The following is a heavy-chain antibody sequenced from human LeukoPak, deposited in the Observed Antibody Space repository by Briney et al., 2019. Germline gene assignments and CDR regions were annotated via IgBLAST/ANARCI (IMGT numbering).Heavy chain of an antibody. V-gene: IGHV3-30*04. CDR1: GFTFSSYA. Sequence: PGGSLRLSCAASGFTFSSYAMHWVRQAPGKGLEWVAVISYDGSNKYYADSVKGRFTISRDNSKNTLYLQMNSLRAEDTAVYYCARSGGANYYYYMDVWGKGTTVTFSS. CDR3: ARSGGANYYYYMDV. CDR2: ISYDGSNK. D-gene: IGHD1-26*01. J-gene: IGHJ6*03.